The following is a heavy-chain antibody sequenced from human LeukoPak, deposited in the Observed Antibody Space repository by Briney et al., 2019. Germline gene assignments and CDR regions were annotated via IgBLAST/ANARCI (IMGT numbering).Heavy chain of an antibody. CDR2: ISGSGFT. D-gene: IGHD6-6*01. Sequence: PGGSLRLSCAASGFTFSSYAMSWVRQAPGKGLEWVSAISGSGFTYYADSVKGRFTISRDNSKNTLYLQMNSLRAEDTAVYYCARGLYSSSPWGHGTLVTVSS. CDR3: ARGLYSSSP. J-gene: IGHJ4*01. CDR1: GFTFSSYA. V-gene: IGHV3-23*01.